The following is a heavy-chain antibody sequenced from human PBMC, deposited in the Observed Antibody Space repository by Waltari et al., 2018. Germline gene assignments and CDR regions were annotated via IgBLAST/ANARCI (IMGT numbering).Heavy chain of an antibody. J-gene: IGHJ5*02. D-gene: IGHD7-27*01. CDR2: VSSNGAYI. CDR3: ARGGWGFYLDL. V-gene: IGHV3-21*01. Sequence: EVQLMESGGGLVKPGGSLRLSCAASGFTFSTYNMNWVRQAPGKGLEGVSSVSSNGAYIHYGDSVKGRFTISRDNAKTSLYLQMNGLRDEDTAVYYCARGGWGFYLDLWGQGALVTVSS. CDR1: GFTFSTYN.